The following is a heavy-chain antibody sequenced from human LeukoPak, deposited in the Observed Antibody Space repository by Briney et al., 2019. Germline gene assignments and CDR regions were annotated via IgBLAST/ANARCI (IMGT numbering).Heavy chain of an antibody. D-gene: IGHD2-2*01. J-gene: IGHJ4*02. CDR2: MNPNSGNT. CDR3: ARDGPIVVVPAASNFDY. CDR1: GYTFTSYD. V-gene: IGHV1-8*01. Sequence: GASVKDSCKASGYTFTSYDINWVRQATGQGLEWMGWMNPNSGNTGYAQKFQGRVTMTRNTSISTAYMELSSLRSEDTAVYYCARDGPIVVVPAASNFDYWGQGTLVTVSS.